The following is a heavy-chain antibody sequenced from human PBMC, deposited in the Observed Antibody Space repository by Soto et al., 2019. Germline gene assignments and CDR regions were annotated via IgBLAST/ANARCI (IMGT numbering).Heavy chain of an antibody. CDR2: IYWDDDK. Sequence: QITLKESGPTLVKPTQTLTLTCTFSAFSLSTGGVGVGWIRQPPGKALEWLALIYWDDDKRSSQSLRSRLTITKDTSKNQVVLTMTNMDPVDTATYYCIQSRCGGDCLQSYASYYYYGMDVWGQGTTVTVSS. CDR3: IQSRCGGDCLQSYASYYYYGMDV. J-gene: IGHJ6*02. D-gene: IGHD2-21*02. CDR1: AFSLSTGGVG. V-gene: IGHV2-5*02.